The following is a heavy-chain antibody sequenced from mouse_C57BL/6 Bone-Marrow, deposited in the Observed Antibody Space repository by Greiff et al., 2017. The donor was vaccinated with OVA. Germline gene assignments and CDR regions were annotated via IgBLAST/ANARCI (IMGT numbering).Heavy chain of an antibody. D-gene: IGHD1-1*01. CDR2: IYPRSGNT. Sequence: QVQLQQSGAELARPGASVKLSCKASGYTFTSYGISWVKQRTGQGLEWIGEIYPRSGNTYYNEKFKGKAILTADKSSSTAYMELRSLTSEDSAVYFCARGLSSPWFAYWGQGTLVTVSA. CDR1: GYTFTSYG. V-gene: IGHV1-81*01. J-gene: IGHJ3*01. CDR3: ARGLSSPWFAY.